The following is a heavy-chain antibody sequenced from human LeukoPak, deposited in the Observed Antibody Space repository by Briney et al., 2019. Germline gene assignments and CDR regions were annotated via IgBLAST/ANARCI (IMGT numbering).Heavy chain of an antibody. Sequence: ASVKVSCKASGYTFTSYGISWVRQAPGQGLEWMGWISAYNGNTNYAQKLQGRVTMTTDTSTSTAYMELRSLRSDDTAVYYCARDVARGWELPTRYFDYWGQGTLVTVSS. D-gene: IGHD1-26*01. CDR2: ISAYNGNT. J-gene: IGHJ4*02. CDR1: GYTFTSYG. V-gene: IGHV1-18*01. CDR3: ARDVARGWELPTRYFDY.